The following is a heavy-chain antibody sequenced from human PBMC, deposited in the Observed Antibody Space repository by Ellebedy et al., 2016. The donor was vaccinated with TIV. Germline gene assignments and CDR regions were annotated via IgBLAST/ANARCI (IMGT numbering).Heavy chain of an antibody. CDR1: GFTFITFA. J-gene: IGHJ6*02. CDR3: ARDWPASKAAADYYYGMDD. D-gene: IGHD6-13*01. V-gene: IGHV3-23*01. Sequence: PGGSLRLSCAASGFTFITFAMSWVRLAPGKGLEWVPSSGGGGSLFYRASVKGRFTISRENAKKTLYLQMNSLRAEYTAVFYCARDWPASKAAADYYYGMDDWGQGTTVTVSS. CDR2: SGGGGSL.